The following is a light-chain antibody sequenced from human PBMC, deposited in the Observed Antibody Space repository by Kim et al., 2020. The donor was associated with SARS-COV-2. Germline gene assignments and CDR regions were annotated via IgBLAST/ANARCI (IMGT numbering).Light chain of an antibody. CDR1: QGISNY. J-gene: IGKJ2*01. CDR3: QKYNSALMYT. Sequence: DIQMTQSPSSLSASVGDRVTITCRASQGISNYLAWYQQKPGKVPKLLIYATSTLQSGVLSRFSGSGSGTDFTLTISSLQPEDVATYYCQKYNSALMYTFGQGTKLEI. CDR2: ATS. V-gene: IGKV1-27*01.